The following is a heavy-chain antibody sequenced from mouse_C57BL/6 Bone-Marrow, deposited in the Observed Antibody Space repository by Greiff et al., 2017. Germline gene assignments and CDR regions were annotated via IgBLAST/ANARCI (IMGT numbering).Heavy chain of an antibody. CDR2: IYPGDGDT. CDR1: GYAFSSYW. Sequence: VMLVESGAELVKPGASVKISCKASGYAFSSYWMNWVKQRPGKGLEWIGQIYPGDGDTNYNGKFKGKATLTADKSSSTAYMQLSSLTSEDSAVYFCAREGSSHWYFDVWGTGTTVTVSS. V-gene: IGHV1-80*01. D-gene: IGHD1-1*01. J-gene: IGHJ1*03. CDR3: AREGSSHWYFDV.